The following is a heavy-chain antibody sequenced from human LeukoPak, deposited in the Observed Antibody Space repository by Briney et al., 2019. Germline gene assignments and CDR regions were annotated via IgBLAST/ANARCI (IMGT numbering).Heavy chain of an antibody. CDR1: GGSISSYY. V-gene: IGHV4-59*01. D-gene: IGHD5-18*01. Sequence: SETLSLTCTVSGGSISSYYWSWIRRPPGNGLEWIGYIYYSGSTNYNPSLKSRVTISVDTSKNQFSLKLSSVTAADTAVYYCARSAQYGDQYTYSYEYYFDYWGQGTLVTVSS. CDR2: IYYSGST. CDR3: ARSAQYGDQYTYSYEYYFDY. J-gene: IGHJ4*02.